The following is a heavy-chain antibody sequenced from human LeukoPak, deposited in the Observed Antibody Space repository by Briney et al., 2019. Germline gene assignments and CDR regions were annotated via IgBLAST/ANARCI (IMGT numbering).Heavy chain of an antibody. D-gene: IGHD1-1*01. V-gene: IGHV4-39*01. CDR1: GGSTSSSNYY. Sequence: SETLSLTCTVSGGSTSSSNYYWGWIRQPPGKGLEWIGTIYYSGSTYYNPSLKSRVAMSVDTSKNQFSLKLSSVIAAGTAVYYCARRSAGSRSFDFWGQGTPVTVSS. CDR3: ARRSAGSRSFDF. CDR2: IYYSGST. J-gene: IGHJ4*02.